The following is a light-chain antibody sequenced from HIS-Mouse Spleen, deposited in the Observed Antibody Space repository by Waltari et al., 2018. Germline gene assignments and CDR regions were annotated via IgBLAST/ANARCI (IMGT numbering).Light chain of an antibody. CDR3: YSTDSSGNHRV. CDR2: EDS. CDR1: ALPKKY. V-gene: IGLV3-10*01. J-gene: IGLJ2*01. Sequence: SYELTQPPSVSVSPGQTARITCSGDALPKKYAYWYQQKSGQAPVLVIYEDSKRPSGTPERFSGSSSGTIATLTISGAQVGDEADYYCYSTDSSGNHRVFGGGTKLTVL.